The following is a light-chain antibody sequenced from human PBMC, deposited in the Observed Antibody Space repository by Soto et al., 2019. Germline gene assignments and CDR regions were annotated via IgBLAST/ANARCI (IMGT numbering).Light chain of an antibody. CDR2: DAS. CDR1: QSVSSN. J-gene: IGKJ3*01. CDR3: QQYNTWPLT. V-gene: IGKV3-15*01. Sequence: ETVMTQSPATLSVSPGERPTLSCRASQSVSSNLAWYQQKPGQAPRLLIYDASTRATGIPARFSGSGSGTEFTLTISSLQSEDFAVYYWQQYNTWPLTFVPGTQVDIK.